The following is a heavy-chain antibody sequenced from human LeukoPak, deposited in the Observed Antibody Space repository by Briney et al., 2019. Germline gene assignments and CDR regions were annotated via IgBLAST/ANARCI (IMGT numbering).Heavy chain of an antibody. CDR2: INPNSGGT. V-gene: IGHV1-2*02. Sequence: ASVKVSCKASGYTFTSYGISWVRQAPGQGLEWMGWINPNSGGTNYAQKFQGRVTMTRDTSISTAYMELSRLRSDDTAVYYCARGGRGYYYGSGSYLSGTDYWGQGTLVTVSS. CDR1: GYTFTSYG. D-gene: IGHD3-10*01. CDR3: ARGGRGYYYGSGSYLSGTDY. J-gene: IGHJ4*02.